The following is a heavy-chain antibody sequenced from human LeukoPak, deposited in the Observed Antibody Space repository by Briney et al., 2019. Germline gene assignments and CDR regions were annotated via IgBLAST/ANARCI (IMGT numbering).Heavy chain of an antibody. CDR2: IYYGGTT. V-gene: IGHV4-39*01. Sequence: PSETLSLTCTVSGGSITRTNSYWAWVRQPPGKGLEWIGSIYYGGTTYFSPSLKSRVTISVDSSNNQFSLKLTSVTAADTAVYYCARTRRGSGGSVEDWGQGTQVTVSS. J-gene: IGHJ4*02. CDR1: GGSITRTNSY. D-gene: IGHD6-19*01. CDR3: ARTRRGSGGSVED.